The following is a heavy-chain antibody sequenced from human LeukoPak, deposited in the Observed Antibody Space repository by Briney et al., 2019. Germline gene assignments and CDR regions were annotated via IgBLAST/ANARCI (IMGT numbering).Heavy chain of an antibody. CDR1: AGSISSSDW. CDR3: ARDPHCSSSRCPFDY. CDR2: IYQTESP. V-gene: IGHV4-4*02. J-gene: IGHJ4*02. Sequence: SETLSLTCAVSAGSISSSDWWSWVRQPPGKGLEWIGYIYQTESPKYNASLQSRVTLSLDGSKNQFSLKLTSVTAADTAVYYCARDPHCSSSRCPFDYWGQGALVTVSS. D-gene: IGHD2-2*01.